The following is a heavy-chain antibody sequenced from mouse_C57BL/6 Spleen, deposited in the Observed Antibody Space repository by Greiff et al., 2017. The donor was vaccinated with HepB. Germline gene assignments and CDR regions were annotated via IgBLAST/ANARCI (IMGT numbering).Heavy chain of an antibody. D-gene: IGHD4-1*01. Sequence: QVQLQQSGAELVKPGASVKLSCKASGYTFTSYWMHWVKQRPGRGLEWIGRIDPNSGGTKYNEKFKSKATLTVDKPSSTAYMQLSSLTSEDSAVYYCARLGNWDEVNWYFDVWGTGTTVTVSS. CDR2: IDPNSGGT. CDR3: ARLGNWDEVNWYFDV. CDR1: GYTFTSYW. V-gene: IGHV1-72*01. J-gene: IGHJ1*03.